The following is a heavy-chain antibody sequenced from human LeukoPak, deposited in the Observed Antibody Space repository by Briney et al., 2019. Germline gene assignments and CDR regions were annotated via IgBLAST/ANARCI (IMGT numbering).Heavy chain of an antibody. CDR1: GGTFSSYA. D-gene: IGHD3/OR15-3a*01. Sequence: GASVKVSCEASGGTFSSYAISWVRQAPGQGLEWMGGIIPIFGTANYAQKFQGRVTITADESTSTAYMELSSLRSEDTAVYYCAVSGLLRFDYWGQGTLVTVSS. V-gene: IGHV1-69*13. CDR2: IIPIFGTA. J-gene: IGHJ4*02. CDR3: AVSGLLRFDY.